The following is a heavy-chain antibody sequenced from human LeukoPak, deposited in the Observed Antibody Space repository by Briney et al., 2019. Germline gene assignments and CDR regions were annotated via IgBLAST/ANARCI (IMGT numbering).Heavy chain of an antibody. CDR1: GFAVNDNY. CDR2: IYSGGDT. D-gene: IGHD3-9*01. CDR3: ARAILLTGSEYYFDS. J-gene: IGHJ4*02. Sequence: GGSLRLSCAASGFAVNDNYMGWVRQAPGKGLEWVTLIYSGGDTYYADSVKGRFTISRDTSKNTFYLQMNSLRPDDTATYYCARAILLTGSEYYFDSWGQGTLVTVSS. V-gene: IGHV3-53*01.